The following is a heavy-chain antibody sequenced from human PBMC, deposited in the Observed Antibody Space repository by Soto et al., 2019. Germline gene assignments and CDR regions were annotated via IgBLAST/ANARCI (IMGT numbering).Heavy chain of an antibody. D-gene: IGHD3-10*01. CDR1: GGSIGGCYYF. V-gene: IGHV4-39*01. CDR3: TRRHYEVRDVNTMDV. J-gene: IGHJ6*02. CDR2: IYYSGST. Sequence: SETLSLTCTVSGGSIGGCYYFWCWIRPCTGTGLEWIGNIYYSGSTYYKPSLKSRITMSVDASKNQYSLKLSSVTAADTAYYYCTRRHYEVRDVNTMDVWGQGTTVTVSS.